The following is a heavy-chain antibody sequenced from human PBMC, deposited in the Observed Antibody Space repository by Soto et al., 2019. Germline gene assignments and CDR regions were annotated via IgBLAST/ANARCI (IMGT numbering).Heavy chain of an antibody. CDR2: IFSSGTT. V-gene: IGHV4-30-4*01. Sequence: SETLSLTCTVSGDSISSGNKYWSWIRQAPGKGLEWIGYIFSSGTTYYNPSLKSRLTMSLDTSQNQFSLRLASVTDADSAVYYWARVPSPFDYYYAMDVWGQGTTGTVSS. CDR3: ARVPSPFDYYYAMDV. D-gene: IGHD3-16*01. J-gene: IGHJ6*02. CDR1: GDSISSGNKY.